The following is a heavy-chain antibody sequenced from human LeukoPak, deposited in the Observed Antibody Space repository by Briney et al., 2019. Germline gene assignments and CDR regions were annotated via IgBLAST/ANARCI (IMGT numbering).Heavy chain of an antibody. D-gene: IGHD2-2*01. CDR1: GGSIGKLY. CDR3: ARGASRGSLYWFFDL. CDR2: VDYTGTT. Sequence: PSETLSLTCTVSGGSIGKLYWHWIRQPPGKRLEWIGYVDYTGTTNYNPSLQSRVTISVDTSMNRLSLNLRSISAADTAVYFCARGASRGSLYWFFDLWGRGTLLTVSS. J-gene: IGHJ2*01. V-gene: IGHV4-59*11.